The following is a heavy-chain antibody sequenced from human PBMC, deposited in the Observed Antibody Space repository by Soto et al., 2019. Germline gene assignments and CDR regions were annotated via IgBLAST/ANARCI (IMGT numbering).Heavy chain of an antibody. Sequence: QVQLAESGGGVVQPGRSLRLSCIGSGFRFSDYSMHWVRQAPGKGLEWVTMMSFDGTYKYSADSVKGRFIISRDNSKNTLYLQMNSLRAEDTAVYYCAKDRRDGEYNSVYDFWGQGTLVTVSS. V-gene: IGHV3-30*18. J-gene: IGHJ4*02. CDR1: GFRFSDYS. CDR3: AKDRRDGEYNSVYDF. CDR2: MSFDGTYK. D-gene: IGHD4-17*01.